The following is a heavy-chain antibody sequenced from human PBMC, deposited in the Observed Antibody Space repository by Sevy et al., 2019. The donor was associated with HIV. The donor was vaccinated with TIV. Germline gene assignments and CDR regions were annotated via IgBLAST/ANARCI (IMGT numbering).Heavy chain of an antibody. D-gene: IGHD3-10*01. CDR3: ARGTAGVASL. V-gene: IGHV3-74*01. CDR2: SNSDGRIT. Sequence: GGSLRLSCVVSRCTSSNYWMHWVRRAPGKGLVWVSRSNSDGRITTYADSVKGRFTISRDLAKNPLYLQMNSVRVEDTAAYFCARGTAGVASLWGQGTLVTVSS. J-gene: IGHJ4*02. CDR1: RCTSSNYW.